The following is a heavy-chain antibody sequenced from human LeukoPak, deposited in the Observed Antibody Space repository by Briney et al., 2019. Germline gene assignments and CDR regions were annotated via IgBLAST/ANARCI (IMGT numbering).Heavy chain of an antibody. CDR2: ISSSSSYI. J-gene: IGHJ5*02. CDR3: ASLPTIFGVVPWFDP. Sequence: GSLRLSSAASGFTFNSYSMTWVRQAPGKGLEWVSSISSSSSYIYYADSVKGRFTISRDNAKNSLYLQMNSLRAEDTAVYYCASLPTIFGVVPWFDPWGQGTLVTVSS. D-gene: IGHD3-3*01. CDR1: GFTFNSYS. V-gene: IGHV3-21*01.